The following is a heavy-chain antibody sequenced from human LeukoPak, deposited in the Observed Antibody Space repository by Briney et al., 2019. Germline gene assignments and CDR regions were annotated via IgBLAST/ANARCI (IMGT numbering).Heavy chain of an antibody. D-gene: IGHD2/OR15-2a*01. Sequence: GKSLRLSCAASGFTFSGYPIHWVRQAPGKGLEWVAVISYDGSNKYYADSVKGRFTISRDNSKNTLYLQMNSLRAEDTAVYYCAREGLFFDYWGQGTLVTVSS. CDR1: GFTFSGYP. CDR2: ISYDGSNK. J-gene: IGHJ4*02. CDR3: AREGLFFDY. V-gene: IGHV3-30-3*01.